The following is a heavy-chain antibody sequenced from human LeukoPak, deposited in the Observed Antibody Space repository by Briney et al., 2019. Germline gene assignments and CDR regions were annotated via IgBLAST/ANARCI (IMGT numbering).Heavy chain of an antibody. CDR3: ARVAAGIGFFQH. J-gene: IGHJ1*01. CDR2: IYYSGST. CDR1: GGSISSSSYY. D-gene: IGHD6-13*01. V-gene: IGHV4-39*07. Sequence: SETLSLTCTVSGGSISSSSYYWGWIRQPPGKGLGWIGSIYYSGSTYYNPSLKSRVTISVDTSKNQLSLKLSSVTAADTAMYYCARVAAGIGFFQHWGQGTLVTVSS.